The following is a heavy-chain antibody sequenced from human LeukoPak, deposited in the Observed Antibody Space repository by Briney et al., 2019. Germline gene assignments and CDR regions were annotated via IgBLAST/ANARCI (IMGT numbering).Heavy chain of an antibody. CDR1: GFTFISYS. V-gene: IGHV3-21*01. CDR2: ISSSSSYI. Sequence: PGGSLRLSCAASGFTFISYSMNWVRQAPGKGLEWVSSISSSSSYIYYADSVKGRFTISRDNAKNSLYLQMNSLRAEDTAVYYCARVLSAAGFDFDYWGQGTLVTVSS. D-gene: IGHD3-10*01. CDR3: ARVLSAAGFDFDY. J-gene: IGHJ4*02.